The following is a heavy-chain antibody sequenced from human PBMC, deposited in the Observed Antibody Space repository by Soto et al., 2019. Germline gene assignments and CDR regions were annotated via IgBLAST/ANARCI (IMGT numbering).Heavy chain of an antibody. CDR2: INHSGST. Sequence: PSETLSLTCAVYGGSFSGYYWSWIRQPPGKGLECIGEINHSGSTNYNPSLKSRVTISVDTSKSQFSLKLSSVTAADTAVYYCARGRRSSSIDYWGQGTLVTVYS. J-gene: IGHJ4*02. CDR1: GGSFSGYY. CDR3: ARGRRSSSIDY. D-gene: IGHD6-6*01. V-gene: IGHV4-34*01.